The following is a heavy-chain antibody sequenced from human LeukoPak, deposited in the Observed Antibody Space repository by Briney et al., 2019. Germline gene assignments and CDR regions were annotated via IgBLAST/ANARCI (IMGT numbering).Heavy chain of an antibody. CDR3: ARDFCLAGTNF. V-gene: IGHV3-74*01. D-gene: IGHD6-19*01. CDR2: ISTDGSDT. Sequence: GGSLRLSCAASGLTISTYWMHWVRHAPGEGLVWVSGISTDGSDTRYADSLKGRVTVSRDNAKNTLYLQMNSLRVEDTAVYFCARDFCLAGTNFWGQGTLVSVSS. J-gene: IGHJ4*02. CDR1: GLTISTYW.